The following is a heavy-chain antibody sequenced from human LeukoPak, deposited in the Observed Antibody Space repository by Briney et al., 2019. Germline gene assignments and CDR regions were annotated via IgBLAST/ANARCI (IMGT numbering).Heavy chain of an antibody. D-gene: IGHD2-21*02. CDR3: ARDRGVVVTGGYYFDY. V-gene: IGHV3-30*03. CDR2: ISYDGNHQ. CDR1: GFTFNSYG. J-gene: IGHJ4*02. Sequence: GGSLRLSCAASGFTFNSYGMLWVRQAPGRGLEWVTVISYDGNHQYYADSVKGRFTISRDNSKNTLYLQMNSLRAEDTAVYYCARDRGVVVTGGYYFDYWGQGTLVTVSS.